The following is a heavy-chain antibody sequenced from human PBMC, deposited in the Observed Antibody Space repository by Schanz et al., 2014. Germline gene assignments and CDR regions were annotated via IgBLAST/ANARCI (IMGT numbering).Heavy chain of an antibody. J-gene: IGHJ3*02. CDR3: ARNIIATARAYDI. Sequence: QVQLVQSGSEVKKPGASVKVSCKASGYTFTTYGISWVRQAPGQGLEWMGWISAYNGHTNYAQKFQGRVTMTTDTSTSTAYMELSSLRSEDTAVYYCARNIIATARAYDIWGQGTMVTVSS. CDR2: ISAYNGHT. V-gene: IGHV1-18*01. D-gene: IGHD6-13*01. CDR1: GYTFTTYG.